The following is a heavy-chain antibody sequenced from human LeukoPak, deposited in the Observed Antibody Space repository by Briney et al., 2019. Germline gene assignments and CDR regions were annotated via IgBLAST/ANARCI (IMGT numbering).Heavy chain of an antibody. D-gene: IGHD3-10*01. V-gene: IGHV3-30*02. J-gene: IGHJ3*02. CDR1: GFTFSSYG. CDR3: AKAGRSASPSAFDI. Sequence: PGGSLRLSCAASGFTFSSYGMHWVRQAPGKGLEWVAFIRYDGSNKYYADSVKGRFTISRDNSKNTLYLQMNSLRAEDTAVYYCAKAGRSASPSAFDIWGQGTMVTVSS. CDR2: IRYDGSNK.